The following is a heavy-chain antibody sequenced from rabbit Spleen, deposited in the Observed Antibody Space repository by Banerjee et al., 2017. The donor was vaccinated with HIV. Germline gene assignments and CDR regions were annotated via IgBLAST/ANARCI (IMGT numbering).Heavy chain of an antibody. CDR1: GFSFSSSDY. CDR2: VDTGSSGFS. V-gene: IGHV1S40*01. J-gene: IGHJ4*01. CDR3: VREVAAKFSL. D-gene: IGHD4-1*01. Sequence: QSLEESGGDLVKPGASLTLTCTASGFSFSSSDYMCWVRQAPGKGLEWIACVDTGSSGFSYFASWAKGRFTISSHNAQNTLFLELNSLTAADTATYFCVREVAAKFSLWGQGTLVTVS.